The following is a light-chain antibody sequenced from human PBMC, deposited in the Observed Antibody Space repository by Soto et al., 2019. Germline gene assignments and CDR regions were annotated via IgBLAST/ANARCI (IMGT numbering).Light chain of an antibody. CDR2: DVS. CDR3: SSYTSSSSYV. CDR1: SSDVGGYNS. Sequence: QSVLTQPASVSGSPGQSITISCTGTSSDVGGYNSVSWYQQHPGKAPKLMIYDVSNRPSGVSNRFSGSKSGNTASLTISGLQAEDEADYYCSSYTSSSSYVFGTGTKLTVL. J-gene: IGLJ1*01. V-gene: IGLV2-14*03.